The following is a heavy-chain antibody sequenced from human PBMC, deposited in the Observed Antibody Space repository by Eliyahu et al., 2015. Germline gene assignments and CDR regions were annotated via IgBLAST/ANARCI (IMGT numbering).Heavy chain of an antibody. CDR3: ARDYKGLVVVAAMTSRDYYYYGMDV. CDR2: INPSGGST. V-gene: IGHV1-46*01. J-gene: IGHJ6*02. D-gene: IGHD2-15*01. CDR1: GYTFTSYY. Sequence: QVQLVQSGAEVKKPGASVKVSCKASGYTFTSYYMHWVRQAPGQGLEWMGIINPSGGSTSYAQKFQGRVTMTRDTSTSTVYMELSSLRSEDTAVYYCARDYKGLVVVAAMTSRDYYYYGMDVWGQGTTVTVSS.